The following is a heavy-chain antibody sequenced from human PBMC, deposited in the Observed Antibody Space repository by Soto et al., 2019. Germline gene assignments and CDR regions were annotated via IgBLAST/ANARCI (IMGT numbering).Heavy chain of an antibody. CDR2: IKQDGSEK. V-gene: IGHV3-7*03. J-gene: IGHJ6*02. CDR1: GFTFSSYW. D-gene: IGHD6-19*01. CDR3: ARGGPKQWLVRGYYYYGMDV. Sequence: GSLRLSCAASGFTFSSYWMSWVRQAPGKGLEWVANIKQDGSEKYYVDSVKGRFTISRDNAKNSLYLQMNSLRAEDTAVYYCARGGPKQWLVRGYYYYGMDVWGQGTTVTVSS.